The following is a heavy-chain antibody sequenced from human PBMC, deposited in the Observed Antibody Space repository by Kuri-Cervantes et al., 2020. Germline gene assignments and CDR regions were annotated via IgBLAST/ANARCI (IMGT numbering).Heavy chain of an antibody. V-gene: IGHV1-46*01. D-gene: IGHD2-15*01. CDR1: GYTFTSYD. CDR2: INPSGGST. J-gene: IGHJ6*02. Sequence: ASVKVSCKASGYTFTSYDINWVRQAPGQGLEWMGIINPSGGSTSYAQKFQGRVTMTRDTSTSTVYMELRSLRSDDTAVYYCARENPPRYCSGGSCYKPYYYGMDVWGQGTTVTVSS. CDR3: ARENPPRYCSGGSCYKPYYYGMDV.